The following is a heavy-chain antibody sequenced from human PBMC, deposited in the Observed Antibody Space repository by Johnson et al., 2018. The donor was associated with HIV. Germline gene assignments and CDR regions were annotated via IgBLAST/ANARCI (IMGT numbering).Heavy chain of an antibody. CDR2: IRYDGSNK. V-gene: IGHV3-30*02. D-gene: IGHD1-26*01. CDR1: GFTFSSYG. J-gene: IGHJ3*02. Sequence: QVQLVESGGGVVQPGGSLRLSCAASGFTFSSYGMHWVRQAPGKGLEWVAFIRYDGSNKYYADSVKGRFTISRDNSKNTLYLKMNSLRGEDTALYYCATGVGAKTLTDAFDIWGQGTMVSVSS. CDR3: ATGVGAKTLTDAFDI.